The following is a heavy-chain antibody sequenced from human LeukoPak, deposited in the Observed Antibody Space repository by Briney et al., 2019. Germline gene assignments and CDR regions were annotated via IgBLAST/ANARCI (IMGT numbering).Heavy chain of an antibody. D-gene: IGHD3-16*01. Sequence: PGGSLRLSCAASGFTFSSYAMSWVRQAPGKGLEWVSAISGSGGSTYYADSVKGRFTISRDNAKNSLYLQMNSLRAEDTALYYCAKDRGGYFDYWGQGTLVTVSS. CDR3: AKDRGGYFDY. CDR2: ISGSGGST. CDR1: GFTFSSYA. V-gene: IGHV3-23*01. J-gene: IGHJ4*02.